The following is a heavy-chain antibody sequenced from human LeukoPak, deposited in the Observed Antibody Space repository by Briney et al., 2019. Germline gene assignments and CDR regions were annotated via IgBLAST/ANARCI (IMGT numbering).Heavy chain of an antibody. V-gene: IGHV4-39*07. Sequence: SETLSLTCTVSGGSISSSSYYWGWIRQPPGKGLKWIGSIYYSGSTYYNPSLKSRVTILVDTSKNQFSLKLSSVTAADTAVYYCARDLLSSWYSCKFDPWGQGTLVTVSS. CDR2: IYYSGST. J-gene: IGHJ5*02. CDR3: ARDLLSSWYSCKFDP. D-gene: IGHD6-13*01. CDR1: GGSISSSSYY.